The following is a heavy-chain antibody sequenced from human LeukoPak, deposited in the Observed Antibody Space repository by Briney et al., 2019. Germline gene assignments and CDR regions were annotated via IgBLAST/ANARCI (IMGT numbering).Heavy chain of an antibody. J-gene: IGHJ4*02. CDR2: IYYSGST. Sequence: SETLSLTCTVSGVSISNYYWSWIRQPPGRGLDWIGYIYYSGSTNYNPSLKSRVTISVDASKNQFSLNLTSVTAADTAVYFCARGTPLRVLDYWGQGILVTVSS. CDR1: GVSISNYY. D-gene: IGHD1/OR15-1a*01. CDR3: ARGTPLRVLDY. V-gene: IGHV4-59*01.